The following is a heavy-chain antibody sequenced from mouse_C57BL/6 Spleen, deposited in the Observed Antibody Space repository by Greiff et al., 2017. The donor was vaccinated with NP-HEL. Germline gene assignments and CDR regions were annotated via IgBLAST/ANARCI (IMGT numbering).Heavy chain of an antibody. J-gene: IGHJ4*01. CDR2: IDPSDSYT. CDR1: GYTFTSYW. V-gene: IGHV1-50*01. CDR3: ARRVYYSNYEDYAMDY. D-gene: IGHD2-5*01. Sequence: VQLQQSGAELVKPGASVKLSCKASGYTFTSYWMQWVKQRPGQGLEWIGEIDPSDSYTNYNQKFKGKATLTVDTSSSTAYMQLSSLTSEDSAVYYCARRVYYSNYEDYAMDYWGQGTSVTVSS.